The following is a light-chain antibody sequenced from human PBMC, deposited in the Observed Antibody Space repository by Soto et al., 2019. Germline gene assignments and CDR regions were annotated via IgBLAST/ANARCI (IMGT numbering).Light chain of an antibody. Sequence: EIVLTQSPGTLSLSPGERATLSCRASQSVSSSYLAWYQQKPGQAPRLLIYGASSRATGIPDRFSGSGSGTDFTLTISNLQPEDFATYYCLQDYTFPWTFGQGTKVEIK. J-gene: IGKJ1*01. CDR2: GAS. CDR1: QSVSSSY. V-gene: IGKV3-20*01. CDR3: LQDYTFPWT.